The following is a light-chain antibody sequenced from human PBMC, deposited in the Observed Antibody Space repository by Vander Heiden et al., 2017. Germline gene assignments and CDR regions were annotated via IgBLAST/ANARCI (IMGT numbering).Light chain of an antibody. J-gene: IGLJ1*01. CDR2: DVT. V-gene: IGLV2-23*02. Sequence: SALTQPASVSGFPGQSITVSCTGTNGDVGNFNFVSWYQQYPGQAPKLVIYDVTKRPSGVSDRFSRFKSGNTASLTISGLQSDDEADYFCSSYAGSRTFVFGTGTRVTVL. CDR3: SSYAGSRTFV. CDR1: NGDVGNFNF.